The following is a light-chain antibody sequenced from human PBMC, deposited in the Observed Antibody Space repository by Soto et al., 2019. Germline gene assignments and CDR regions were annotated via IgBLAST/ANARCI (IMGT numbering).Light chain of an antibody. Sequence: EIVMTQSPATLSVSPGERATLSCRASQSVGRNLAWYQQKPGQAPRLLISGASTRATDIPARFSGSGSGTEFTLTISSLQSEDFAVYFCQQYNYWPPLTLGGGPKVDI. V-gene: IGKV3-15*01. CDR3: QQYNYWPPLT. CDR1: QSVGRN. CDR2: GAS. J-gene: IGKJ4*01.